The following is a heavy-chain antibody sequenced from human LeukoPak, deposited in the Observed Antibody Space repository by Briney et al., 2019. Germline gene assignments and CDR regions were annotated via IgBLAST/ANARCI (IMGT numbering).Heavy chain of an antibody. CDR3: AKTVVVITLRFDS. CDR1: GFTFSNYV. D-gene: IGHD2-21*01. J-gene: IGHJ4*02. V-gene: IGHV3-23*01. Sequence: PGGSLRLSCAASGFTFSNYVMSWVRQAPGKGPEWVSAISGDGARTYYADSVKGRFTISRDNSKNTLDLQMNSLRAEDTAIYYCAKTVVVITLRFDSWGQGSLVTVSS. CDR2: ISGDGART.